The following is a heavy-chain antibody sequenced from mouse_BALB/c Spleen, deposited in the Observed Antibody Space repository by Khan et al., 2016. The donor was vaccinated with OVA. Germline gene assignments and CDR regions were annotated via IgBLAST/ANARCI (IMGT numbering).Heavy chain of an antibody. CDR1: GYSITSDYA. D-gene: IGHD1-3*01. CDR3: ARSMITN. J-gene: IGHJ2*01. V-gene: IGHV3-2*02. Sequence: EVKLLESGPGLVKPSQSLSLTCTVTGYSITSDYAWNWIRQFPGNKLEWMGYISYSGSTSYNPSLKSRISITRDTSKNQFFLQLNSVTTEDTATYYCARSMITNWGQGTTLTVSS. CDR2: ISYSGST.